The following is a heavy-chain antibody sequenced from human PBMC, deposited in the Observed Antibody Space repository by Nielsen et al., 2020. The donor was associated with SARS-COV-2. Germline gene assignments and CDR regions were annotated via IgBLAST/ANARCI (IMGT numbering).Heavy chain of an antibody. CDR3: ATDLGLDY. CDR1: GYTFTSYA. Sequence: VQVSCKASGYTFTSYAMHWVRQAPGQRLEWMGWINAGNGNTKYSQKFQGRVTMTEDTSTDTAYMELSSLRSEDTAVYYCATDLGLDYWGQGTLVTVSS. V-gene: IGHV1-3*01. CDR2: INAGNGNT. J-gene: IGHJ4*02.